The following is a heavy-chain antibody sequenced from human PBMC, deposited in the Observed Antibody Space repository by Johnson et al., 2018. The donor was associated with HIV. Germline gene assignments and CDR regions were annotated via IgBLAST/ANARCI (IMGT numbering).Heavy chain of an antibody. V-gene: IGHV3-30*18. J-gene: IGHJ3*02. D-gene: IGHD3-16*01. Sequence: QMLLVESGGGLVKPGGSLRLPCAASGFTFSSYGMHWVRQAPGKGLEWVAVISYDGSNKYYADSVKGRFNISRDNSKNALYLQMNSLRSEDTAVYYCAKPPSMGADAFDIWGQGTMVTVSS. CDR3: AKPPSMGADAFDI. CDR1: GFTFSSYG. CDR2: ISYDGSNK.